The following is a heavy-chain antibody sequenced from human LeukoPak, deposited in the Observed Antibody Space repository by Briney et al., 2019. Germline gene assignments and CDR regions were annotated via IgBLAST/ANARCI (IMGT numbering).Heavy chain of an antibody. Sequence: PGGSLRLSCAAPGFTVSSNYMSWVRQAPGKGLEWVSVIYSGGSTYYADSVKGRFTISRDNSKNTLYLQMNSLRAEDTAVYYCARVAMVRGVIWDYWGQGTLVTVSS. D-gene: IGHD3-10*01. J-gene: IGHJ4*02. V-gene: IGHV3-53*01. CDR2: IYSGGST. CDR1: GFTVSSNY. CDR3: ARVAMVRGVIWDY.